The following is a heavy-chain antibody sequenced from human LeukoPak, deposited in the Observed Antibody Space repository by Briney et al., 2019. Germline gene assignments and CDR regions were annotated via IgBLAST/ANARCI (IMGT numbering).Heavy chain of an antibody. CDR1: GGSISSGGYY. CDR2: IYYSGST. CDR3: AREPTVSPFYYYYGMDV. J-gene: IGHJ6*02. V-gene: IGHV4-31*11. D-gene: IGHD4-11*01. Sequence: SETLSLTCVVSGGSISSGGYYWSWIRQHPGKGLEWIGYIYYSGSTYYNPSLKSRVTISVDTSKNQFSLKLSSVTAADTAVYYCAREPTVSPFYYYYGMDVWGQGTTVTVSS.